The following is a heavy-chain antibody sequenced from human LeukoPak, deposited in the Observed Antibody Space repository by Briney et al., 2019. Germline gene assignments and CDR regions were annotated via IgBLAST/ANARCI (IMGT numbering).Heavy chain of an antibody. D-gene: IGHD4-17*01. Sequence: GASVKVSCKASGYTFITYYMHWVRQAPGQGLEWMGIINPIGGSTSYAQKFQGRVTMTGDTSTSTVYMELSSLRSEDTAVYYCAWDDYGDYFDYWGQGTLVTVSS. CDR2: INPIGGST. CDR1: GYTFITYY. V-gene: IGHV1-46*01. J-gene: IGHJ4*02. CDR3: AWDDYGDYFDY.